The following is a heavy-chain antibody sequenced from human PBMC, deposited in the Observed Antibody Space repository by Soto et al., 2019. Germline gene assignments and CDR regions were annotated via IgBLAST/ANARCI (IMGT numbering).Heavy chain of an antibody. V-gene: IGHV1-18*01. Sequence: GASVKVSCKAYGYTFSAYGISWVRQAPGQVLEWMGWISTFAGMTNYAQQFQGRVTMTTDTATSTVYMELRSLRSDDTAVYFCARDRKDASIWGQGTMVTVSS. CDR3: ARDRKDASI. CDR1: GYTFSAYG. J-gene: IGHJ3*02. CDR2: ISTFAGMT. D-gene: IGHD3-16*01.